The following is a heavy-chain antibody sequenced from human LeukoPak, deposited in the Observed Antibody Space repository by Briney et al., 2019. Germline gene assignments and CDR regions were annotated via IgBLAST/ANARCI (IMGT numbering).Heavy chain of an antibody. V-gene: IGHV4-34*01. CDR2: INHSGST. CDR3: ATHPPKVCTGGSCTDY. Sequence: NSSETLSLTCAVYGGSFSGYYWSWIRQPPGKGLEWIGEINHSGSTNYNPSLKSRVTISVDTSKNQFSLKLSSVTAADTAVYYCATHPPKVCTGGSCTDYWGQGTLVTVSS. CDR1: GGSFSGYY. D-gene: IGHD2-15*01. J-gene: IGHJ4*02.